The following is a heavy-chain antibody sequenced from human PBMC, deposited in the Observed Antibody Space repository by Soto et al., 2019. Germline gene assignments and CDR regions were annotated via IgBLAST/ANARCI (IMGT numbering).Heavy chain of an antibody. Sequence: GGSLRLSCAASGFTFRNYGMNWVRQAPGKGLEWVSYIGIGSSTKYYADSVKGRFTTSRDNAKNSLYLQMNSLRAEDTAVYYLARDQLYYNDISGRPLNAFDVWGQGTMVTVSS. CDR1: GFTFRNYG. V-gene: IGHV3-48*01. J-gene: IGHJ3*01. CDR3: ARDQLYYNDISGRPLNAFDV. CDR2: IGIGSSTK. D-gene: IGHD3-22*01.